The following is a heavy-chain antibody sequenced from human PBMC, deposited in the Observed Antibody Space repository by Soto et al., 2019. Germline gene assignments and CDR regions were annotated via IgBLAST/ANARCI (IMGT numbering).Heavy chain of an antibody. J-gene: IGHJ6*02. Sequence: GASVKVSCKASGYTFTSYGISWVRQAPGQGLERMGWISAYNGNANYAQKLQGRVTMTTDTSTSTAYMELRSLRSDDTAVYYCAIHPGYCSGGSCYSVSPAYYYGMDVWGQGTTVTVSS. D-gene: IGHD2-15*01. CDR3: AIHPGYCSGGSCYSVSPAYYYGMDV. CDR2: ISAYNGNA. CDR1: GYTFTSYG. V-gene: IGHV1-18*01.